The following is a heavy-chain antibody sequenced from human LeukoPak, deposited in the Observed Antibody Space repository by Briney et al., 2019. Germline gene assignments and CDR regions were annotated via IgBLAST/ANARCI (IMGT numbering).Heavy chain of an antibody. Sequence: GGSLRLSCAASGFAFSRSGMRWVRQAPGKGLEWVAVVWYDGSNKHYADSVKGRFTISRDNSNNTLYLQMNSLRAEDTAVYYCARDPKYSNSWFFDYWGQGTLVTVSS. D-gene: IGHD6-13*01. CDR3: ARDPKYSNSWFFDY. J-gene: IGHJ4*02. CDR1: GFAFSRSG. V-gene: IGHV3-33*01. CDR2: VWYDGSNK.